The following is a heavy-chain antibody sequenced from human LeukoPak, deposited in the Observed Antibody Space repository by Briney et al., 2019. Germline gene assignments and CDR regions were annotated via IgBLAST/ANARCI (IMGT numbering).Heavy chain of an antibody. CDR1: GGSISSYY. CDR3: SRENGAFSPFGY. D-gene: IGHD2-8*01. J-gene: IGHJ4*02. CDR2: ISLTGLT. V-gene: IGHV4-59*12. Sequence: SETLSLTCTVSGGSISSYYWTWIRQSPGKGLEWIGEISLTGLTHYNPSLESRVTVSLDKSKNQLSLNLTSVTAADTAVYYCSRENGAFSPFGYWGQGTLVTVLS.